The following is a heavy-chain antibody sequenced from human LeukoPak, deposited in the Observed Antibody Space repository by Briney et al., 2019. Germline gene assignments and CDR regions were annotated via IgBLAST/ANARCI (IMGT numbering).Heavy chain of an antibody. D-gene: IGHD4-17*01. CDR1: GFTFSRSE. CDR3: ARLYVGDYGYYFDY. J-gene: IGHJ4*02. CDR2: ISDKGDLI. V-gene: IGHV3-48*03. Sequence: PGGSLRLSCAASGFTFSRSEMNWVRLAPGKGLEWLSYISDKGDLIYYADSVKGRFTISRDDAKNSLYLQMNSLRAEDTAVYYCARLYVGDYGYYFDYWGQGTLVTVSS.